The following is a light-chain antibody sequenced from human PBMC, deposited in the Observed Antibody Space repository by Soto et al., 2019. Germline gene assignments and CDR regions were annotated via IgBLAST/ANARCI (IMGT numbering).Light chain of an antibody. J-gene: IGLJ1*01. V-gene: IGLV1-44*01. CDR2: TDN. Sequence: QSVLTQPPSASGTPGQRVTISCSGSSAHIGINTVNWYQQVPGTAPKLLIYTDNQRPSGVPDRFSGSKSGTSASLAISGLQSEDEADYYCSSHAGSSAFYVFGTGTKVTVL. CDR1: SAHIGINT. CDR3: SSHAGSSAFYV.